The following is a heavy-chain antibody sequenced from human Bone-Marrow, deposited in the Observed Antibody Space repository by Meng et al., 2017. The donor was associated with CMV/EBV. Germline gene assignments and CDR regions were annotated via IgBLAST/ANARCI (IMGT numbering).Heavy chain of an antibody. CDR1: GFTVSSNY. J-gene: IGHJ3*02. V-gene: IGHV3-53*01. CDR2: IYSGGST. D-gene: IGHD4-17*01. Sequence: GESLKISCAASGFTVSSNYMSWVRQAPGKGLEWVSVIYSGGSTYYADSVKGRFTISRDNSKNTLYLQMNSLRAEDTAVYYCARGVGTATGDAFDIWGQGKMVTVSS. CDR3: ARGVGTATGDAFDI.